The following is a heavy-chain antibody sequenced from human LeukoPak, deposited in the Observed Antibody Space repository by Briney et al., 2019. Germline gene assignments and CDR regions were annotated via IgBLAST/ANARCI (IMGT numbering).Heavy chain of an antibody. CDR1: GGSISSSSYY. V-gene: IGHV4-39*01. Sequence: PSETLSLTCTVSGGSISSSSYYWGWIRQPPGKGLEWIGTIYYYGSTYYNPSLKSRVTISVDTSKNQFSLKLTSVTAADTAVYYCASRPLSFYGSGITGGWFDPWGQGTLVTVSP. CDR2: IYYYGST. D-gene: IGHD3-10*01. J-gene: IGHJ5*02. CDR3: ASRPLSFYGSGITGGWFDP.